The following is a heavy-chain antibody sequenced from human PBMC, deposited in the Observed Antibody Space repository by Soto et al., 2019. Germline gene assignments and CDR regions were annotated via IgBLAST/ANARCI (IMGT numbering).Heavy chain of an antibody. Sequence: SETLSLTCTVSGGSISRSSYYWGWIRQPPGKRLEWIGSIYYSGSTYYNPSLKSRVTISVYTSNNQFSLKLSSVTAADTAVHYCARYFMVRGVMSAFDLWGQGTMVTVSS. CDR2: IYYSGST. CDR1: GGSISRSSYY. V-gene: IGHV4-39*07. D-gene: IGHD3-10*01. J-gene: IGHJ3*01. CDR3: ARYFMVRGVMSAFDL.